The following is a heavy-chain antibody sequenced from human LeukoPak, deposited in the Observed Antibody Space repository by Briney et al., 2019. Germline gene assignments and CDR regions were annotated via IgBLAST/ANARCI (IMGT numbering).Heavy chain of an antibody. V-gene: IGHV4-59*01. D-gene: IGHD1-26*01. CDR3: ARGQALYYLSASYYFDY. J-gene: IGHJ4*02. CDR1: GGSISSYY. CDR2: IYYSGST. Sequence: SETLSLTCTVSGGSISSYYWSWIRQPPGKGLEWIGYIYYSGSTNYNPSLKSRVTISVDTSKNQFSLKLSSMTAADTAVYYCARGQALYYLSASYYFDYWGQGTLVTVSS.